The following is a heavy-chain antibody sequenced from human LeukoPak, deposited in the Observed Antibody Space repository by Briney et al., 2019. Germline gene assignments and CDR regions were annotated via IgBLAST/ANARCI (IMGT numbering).Heavy chain of an antibody. J-gene: IGHJ4*02. D-gene: IGHD3-16*01. Sequence: SETLSLTCTVSGGSISSGGYYWSWIRQHPGKGLEWIGYIYYSGSTYYNPSLKGRVTISVDTSKNQFSLKLSSVTAADTAVYYCARGGALGPPYFDYWGQGTLVTVSS. CDR3: ARGGALGPPYFDY. CDR1: GGSISSGGYY. CDR2: IYYSGST. V-gene: IGHV4-31*03.